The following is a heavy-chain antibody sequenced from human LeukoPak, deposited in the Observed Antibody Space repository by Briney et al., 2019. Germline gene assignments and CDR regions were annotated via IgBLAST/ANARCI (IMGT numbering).Heavy chain of an antibody. D-gene: IGHD6-6*01. CDR3: ARDSDSSSSFDY. V-gene: IGHV3-7*05. CDR1: RFTFSSYW. J-gene: IGHJ4*02. CDR2: IKQDGSEK. Sequence: GGSLRLSCAASRFTFSSYWMSWVRQAPGKGLEWVANIKQDGSEKYYVDSVKGRFTISRDNAKNSLYLQMNSLRAEDTAVYYCARDSDSSSSFDYWGQGTLVTVSS.